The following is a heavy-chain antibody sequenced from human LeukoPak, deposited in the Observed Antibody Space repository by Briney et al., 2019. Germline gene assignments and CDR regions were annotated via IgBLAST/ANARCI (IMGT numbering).Heavy chain of an antibody. CDR1: GYTFTTYG. CDR3: ARGFLEWSCPFDY. Sequence: ASVKVSCKASGYTFTTYGIAWVRQAPGQGLEWMGWISAYNGNTNYAQKLQGRVTMTTDTSTNTAYMELGSLRSDDTAVYYCARGFLEWSCPFDYWGQGTLVTVSS. V-gene: IGHV1-18*01. D-gene: IGHD3-3*01. CDR2: ISAYNGNT. J-gene: IGHJ4*02.